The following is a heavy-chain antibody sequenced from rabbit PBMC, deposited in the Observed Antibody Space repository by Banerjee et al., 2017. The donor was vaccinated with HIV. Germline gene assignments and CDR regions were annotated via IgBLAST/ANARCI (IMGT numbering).Heavy chain of an antibody. D-gene: IGHD4-2*01. V-gene: IGHV1S45*01. Sequence: LEESGGGLVQPEGSLTLTCTASGFSFSSTYWMCWVRQAPGKGLEWIGCIDTNSGSAYYASWVNGRFTISKTSSTTVTLQMTSLTAADTATYFCARDRDWTLDLWGQGTLVTVS. CDR1: GFSFSSTYW. CDR2: IDTNSGSA. CDR3: ARDRDWTLDL. J-gene: IGHJ3*01.